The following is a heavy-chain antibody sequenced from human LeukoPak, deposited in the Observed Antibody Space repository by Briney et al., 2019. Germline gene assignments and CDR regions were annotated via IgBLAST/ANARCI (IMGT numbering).Heavy chain of an antibody. CDR2: IKQDGSEK. CDR1: GFTFTSYW. CDR3: ATSRSFDY. D-gene: IGHD4-11*01. Sequence: GGSLRLSCAASGFTFTSYWMSWVRQAPGKGLEWVANIKQDGSEKYYVDSVKGRLTISRDNAKNSLYLQMNCLRAEDTAVYYCATSRSFDYWGQGTLVTVSS. J-gene: IGHJ4*02. V-gene: IGHV3-7*01.